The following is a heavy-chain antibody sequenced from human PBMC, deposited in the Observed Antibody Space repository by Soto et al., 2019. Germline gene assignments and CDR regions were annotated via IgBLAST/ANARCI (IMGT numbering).Heavy chain of an antibody. D-gene: IGHD3-3*01. V-gene: IGHV1-3*01. CDR3: ARVPPDVRFLEWFLTPCHDY. Sequence: ASVKVSCKASGYTFTSYAMHWVRQAPGQRLEWMGWINAYNGNTKYSQKFQGRVTMTTDTSTSTAYMELRSLRSDDTAVYYCARVPPDVRFLEWFLTPCHDYWGQGTLVTVSS. J-gene: IGHJ4*02. CDR1: GYTFTSYA. CDR2: INAYNGNT.